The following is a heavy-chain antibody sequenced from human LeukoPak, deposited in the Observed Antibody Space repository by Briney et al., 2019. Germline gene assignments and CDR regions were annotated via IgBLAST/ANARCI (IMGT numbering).Heavy chain of an antibody. D-gene: IGHD3-16*01. CDR1: GFTVSDYY. Sequence: GGSLRLSCAASGFTVSDYYMSWIRQSPGKGLEWVSYISNSGSPIYYADSVEGRFTISRDNAKNSLYLQMNSLRVEDTAVYFCARVRRGGDSRYFDYWGQGTLVTVSS. V-gene: IGHV3-11*01. CDR2: ISNSGSPI. J-gene: IGHJ4*02. CDR3: ARVRRGGDSRYFDY.